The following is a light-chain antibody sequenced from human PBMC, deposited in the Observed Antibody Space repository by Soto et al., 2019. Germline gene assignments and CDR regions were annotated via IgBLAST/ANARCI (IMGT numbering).Light chain of an antibody. CDR2: AAS. V-gene: IGKV1-39*01. J-gene: IGKJ2*01. CDR1: QSISSY. Sequence: DIQMTQSPSSLSASVGDRVTITCRASQSISSYLNWYQQKPGKAPKLLIYAASSLQSGVPSRFSGSGSGTDFTLTISSLQAEDSAIYYCQQCNSYPRTLGQGTKLEI. CDR3: QQCNSYPRT.